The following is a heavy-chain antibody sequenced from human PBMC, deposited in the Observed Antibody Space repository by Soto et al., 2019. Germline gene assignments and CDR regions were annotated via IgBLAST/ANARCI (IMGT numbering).Heavy chain of an antibody. CDR2: LSYDGGDK. V-gene: IGHV3-30*18. Sequence: GGSLRLSCAASGFTFSNYGMHWVRQAQGKGLEWVAVLSYDGGDKHYADSVKGRFIISRDNSKNTLYLQMNSLRAEDTTVYYCAKDPTYYYDSSGFPKVPFDYWGQGTLVTVSS. CDR1: GFTFSNYG. D-gene: IGHD3-22*01. J-gene: IGHJ4*02. CDR3: AKDPTYYYDSSGFPKVPFDY.